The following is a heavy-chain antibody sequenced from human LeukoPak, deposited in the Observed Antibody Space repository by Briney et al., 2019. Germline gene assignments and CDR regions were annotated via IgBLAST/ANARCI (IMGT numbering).Heavy chain of an antibody. CDR1: GLTFSSYA. CDR2: ISGSGDST. V-gene: IGHV3-23*01. Sequence: GGSLRLSCAASGLTFSSYAMSWVRQAPGKGLEWVSVISGSGDSTYYADSVKGRFTISRDNSKNTLYLQMNSLRAEDTAVYYCAKAFRIVGIGNPDDAFDIWGQGTVVTVSS. CDR3: AKAFRIVGIGNPDDAFDI. J-gene: IGHJ3*02. D-gene: IGHD1-26*01.